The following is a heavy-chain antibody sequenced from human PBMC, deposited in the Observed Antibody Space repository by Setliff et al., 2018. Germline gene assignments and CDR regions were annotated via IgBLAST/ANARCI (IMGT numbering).Heavy chain of an antibody. J-gene: IGHJ4*02. Sequence: SETLSLTCAVSGYSISSGYYWAWIRQPPEKGLEWIGSIYRTGNTHYNPSLKSRVTISLDTSKNQFSLKLTSVTAADTAIYYCTTAPLAAASTCWGQGTLVTVSS. V-gene: IGHV4-38-2*01. CDR3: TTAPLAAASTC. CDR1: GYSISSGYY. CDR2: IYRTGNT. D-gene: IGHD6-13*01.